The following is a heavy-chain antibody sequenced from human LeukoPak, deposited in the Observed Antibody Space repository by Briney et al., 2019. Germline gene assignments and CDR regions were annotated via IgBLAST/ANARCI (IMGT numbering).Heavy chain of an antibody. D-gene: IGHD3-10*01. CDR3: AKDRLARGVIGYYFDY. V-gene: IGHV3-30*18. CDR1: GFTFSSYG. CDR2: ISYDGSNK. Sequence: GGSLRLSCAASGFTFSSYGMHWVRQAPGKGLEWVAVISYDGSNKYYADSVKGRFTISRDNSKNTLYLQMNSLRAEDTAVYYCAKDRLARGVIGYYFDYWGQGTLVTVSS. J-gene: IGHJ4*02.